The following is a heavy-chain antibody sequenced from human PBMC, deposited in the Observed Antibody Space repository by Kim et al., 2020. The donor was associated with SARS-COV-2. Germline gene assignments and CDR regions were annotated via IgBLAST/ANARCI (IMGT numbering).Heavy chain of an antibody. CDR1: GFTFSSYA. CDR3: ARASLSRIAMVPDYFDY. V-gene: IGHV3-30-3*01. CDR2: ISYDGSNK. D-gene: IGHD5-18*01. Sequence: GGSLRLSCAASGFTFSSYAMHWVRQAPGKGLEWVAVISYDGSNKYYADSVKGRFTISRDNSKNTLYLQMNSLRAEDTAVYYCARASLSRIAMVPDYFDYWGQGTLVTVSS. J-gene: IGHJ4*02.